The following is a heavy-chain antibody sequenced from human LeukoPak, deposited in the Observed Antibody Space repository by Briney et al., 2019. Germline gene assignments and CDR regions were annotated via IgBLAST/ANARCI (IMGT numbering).Heavy chain of an antibody. CDR1: GYTFTSYG. Sequence: ASVKVSCKASGYTFTSYGISWVRQAPGQGLEWMGWISAYNGNTNYAQKLQGRVTMTTDTSTSTAYMELRSLRSDDTAVYYCARGTSGSYSLGYYYYYMDVWGKGTTVTISS. D-gene: IGHD1-26*01. CDR2: ISAYNGNT. CDR3: ARGTSGSYSLGYYYYYMDV. V-gene: IGHV1-18*01. J-gene: IGHJ6*03.